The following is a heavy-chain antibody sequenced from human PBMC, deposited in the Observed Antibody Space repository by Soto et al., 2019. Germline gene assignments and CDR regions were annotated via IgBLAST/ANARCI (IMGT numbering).Heavy chain of an antibody. J-gene: IGHJ4*02. CDR3: ARAGTNMVQFDY. CDR1: GGSINSYL. V-gene: IGHV4-59*01. D-gene: IGHD3-10*01. CDR2: IYYSGST. Sequence: SETLSLTSTVSGGSINSYLWSWIRQSPGKGLEWIGHIYYSGSTSYSPSLKSRVSISVDTSKNQFSLEVHSVTAADTAVYYCARAGTNMVQFDYWGQGTLVTVSS.